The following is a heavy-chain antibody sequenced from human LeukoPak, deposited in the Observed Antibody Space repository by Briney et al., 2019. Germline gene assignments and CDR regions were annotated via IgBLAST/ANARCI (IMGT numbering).Heavy chain of an antibody. CDR3: ARDEGSAIDY. CDR2: IYYSGST. D-gene: IGHD6-25*01. V-gene: IGHV4-39*07. Sequence: LETLSLTCTVSGGSISSSSYYWGWIRQPPGKGLEWIGSIYYSGSTYYNPSLKSRVTISVDTSKNQFSLKLSSVTAADTAVYYCARDEGSAIDYWGQGTLVTVSS. J-gene: IGHJ4*02. CDR1: GGSISSSSYY.